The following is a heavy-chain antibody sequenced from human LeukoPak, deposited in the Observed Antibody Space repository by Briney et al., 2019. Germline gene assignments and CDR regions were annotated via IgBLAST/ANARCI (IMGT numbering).Heavy chain of an antibody. CDR2: ISNDGGGT. CDR3: AKGGSGYFADL. D-gene: IGHD3-22*01. J-gene: IGHJ5*02. CDR1: GFIFNNYG. V-gene: IGHV3-23*01. Sequence: GGSLRLTCAASGFIFNNYGLIWVRQAPGKGLQWVSAISNDGGGTTYADFVKGRFTISRDNSKNTLFLQMSSLRAEDTALYYCAKGGSGYFADLWGQGTLVTVSS.